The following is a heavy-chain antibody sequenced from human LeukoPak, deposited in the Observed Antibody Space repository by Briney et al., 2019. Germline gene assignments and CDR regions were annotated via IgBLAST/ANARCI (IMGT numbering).Heavy chain of an antibody. V-gene: IGHV3-30*18. CDR2: ISYDGSNK. Sequence: GGSLRLSCAASGFTFSSYGMHWVRQAPGKGLEWVAVISYDGSNKYYADSVKGRFTISRDNSKNTLYLQMNSLRAEDTAVYYCAKDFCGGDCYLGDSYYYGMDVWGQGTTATVSS. J-gene: IGHJ6*02. CDR1: GFTFSSYG. CDR3: AKDFCGGDCYLGDSYYYGMDV. D-gene: IGHD2-21*02.